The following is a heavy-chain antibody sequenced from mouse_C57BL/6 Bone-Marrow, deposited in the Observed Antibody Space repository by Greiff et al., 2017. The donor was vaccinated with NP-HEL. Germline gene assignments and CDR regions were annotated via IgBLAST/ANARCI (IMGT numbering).Heavy chain of an antibody. D-gene: IGHD6-2*01. CDR2: ISDGGSYT. Sequence: EVKLVESGGGLVKPGGSLKLSCAASGFTFSSYAMSWVRQTPEKRLEWVATISDGGSYTYYPDNVKGRFTISRDNAKNNLYLQMSHLKSEDTAMYYCARRQLLSYWGQGTLVTVSA. V-gene: IGHV5-4*03. J-gene: IGHJ3*01. CDR1: GFTFSSYA. CDR3: ARRQLLSY.